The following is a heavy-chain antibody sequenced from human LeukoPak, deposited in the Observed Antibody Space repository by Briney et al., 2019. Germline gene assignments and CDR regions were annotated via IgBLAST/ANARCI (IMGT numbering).Heavy chain of an antibody. CDR3: ARGGPGVDGYNYAFDI. Sequence: GASVKVSCKASGYTLTTYYIHWVRQAPGQGLEWMGIINPSGGSTSYAQKFQGRVTMTRDTSTGTVYMELSSLRSEDTAVYYCARGGPGVDGYNYAFDIWGQGTRVTVSS. D-gene: IGHD5-24*01. V-gene: IGHV1-46*01. CDR2: INPSGGST. J-gene: IGHJ3*02. CDR1: GYTLTTYY.